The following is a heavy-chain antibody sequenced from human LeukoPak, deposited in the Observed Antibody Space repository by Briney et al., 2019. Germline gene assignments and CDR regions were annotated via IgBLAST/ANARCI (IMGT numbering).Heavy chain of an antibody. J-gene: IGHJ5*02. CDR1: GYTFTGYY. CDR3: ARSSVKYYDILTGYYRGNWFDP. CDR2: INPNSGGT. V-gene: IGHV1-2*02. Sequence: ASVKVPCKASGYTFTGYYMHWVRQAPGQGLEWMGWINPNSGGTNYAQKSQGRVTMTRYTSISTAYMELSRLRSDDTAVYYCARSSVKYYDILTGYYRGNWFDPWGQGTLVTVSS. D-gene: IGHD3-9*01.